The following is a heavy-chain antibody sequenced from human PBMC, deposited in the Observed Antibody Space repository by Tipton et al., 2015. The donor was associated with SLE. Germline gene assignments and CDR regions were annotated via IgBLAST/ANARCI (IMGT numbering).Heavy chain of an antibody. Sequence: TLSLTCAVYGGSFTDLYWSWIRQTPGKGLEWIGEIDHGGRTNYNPSLESRVTISVDTSKKQFSLKLSSVTAADTAVYYCARDGRIVGAGTGFDQWGQGTLVTVSS. V-gene: IGHV4-34*01. CDR2: IDHGGRT. CDR1: GGSFTDLY. J-gene: IGHJ4*02. D-gene: IGHD6-13*01. CDR3: ARDGRIVGAGTGFDQ.